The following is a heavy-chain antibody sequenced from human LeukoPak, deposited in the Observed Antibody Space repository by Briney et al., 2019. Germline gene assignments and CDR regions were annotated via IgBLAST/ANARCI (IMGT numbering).Heavy chain of an antibody. CDR3: ARRSHYYDSSGST. D-gene: IGHD3-22*01. V-gene: IGHV4-39*01. CDR1: GGSISSSSYY. CDR2: IYYSGST. J-gene: IGHJ4*02. Sequence: SETLSLTCTVSGGSISSSSYYWGWIRQPPGKGLEWIGSIYYSGSTYYNPSLKSRVTISVDTSKNQFSLKLSSVTAADTAVYYCARRSHYYDSSGSTRGQGTLVTVSS.